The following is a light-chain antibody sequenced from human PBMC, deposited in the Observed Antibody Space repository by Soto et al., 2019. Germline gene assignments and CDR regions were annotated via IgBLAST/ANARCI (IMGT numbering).Light chain of an antibody. CDR3: QQLAT. J-gene: IGKJ1*01. CDR2: GAS. CDR1: QSVSSSY. V-gene: IGKV3-20*01. Sequence: EIVLTQSPGTLSLSPGERATLSCRASQSVSSSYLAWYQQKPGQAPRLLIYGASSRATGIPDRFSGSGSGTDFTLTISRLEPEDFAVYYCQQLATFGQGTEVEIK.